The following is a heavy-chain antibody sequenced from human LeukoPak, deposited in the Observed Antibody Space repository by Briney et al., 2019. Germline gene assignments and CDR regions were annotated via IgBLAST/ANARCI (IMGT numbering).Heavy chain of an antibody. CDR3: ARDGGVGSGSYIFLGASYGMDV. V-gene: IGHV3-33*01. J-gene: IGHJ6*02. D-gene: IGHD3-10*01. CDR1: GFTFSSYG. Sequence: GGSLRLSCAASGFTFSSYGMHWVRQAPGKGLEWVAVIWYDGSNKYYADSVKGRFTISRDNSKNTLYLQMNSLRAEDTAVYYCARDGGVGSGSYIFLGASYGMDVWGQGTTVTVSS. CDR2: IWYDGSNK.